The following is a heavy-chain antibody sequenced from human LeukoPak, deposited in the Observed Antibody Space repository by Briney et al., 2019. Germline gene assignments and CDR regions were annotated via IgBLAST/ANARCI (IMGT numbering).Heavy chain of an antibody. CDR2: IKQDGSEK. CDR3: ARDPGLRYFDWSPYFDY. Sequence: GGSLRLSCAASGFTFSSYWMSWVRQAPGKGLEWVANIKQDGSEKYYVDSVKGRFTISRDNAKNSLYLQMNSLRAEDTAVYYCARDPGLRYFDWSPYFDYWGQGTLVTVSS. CDR1: GFTFSSYW. J-gene: IGHJ4*02. D-gene: IGHD3-9*01. V-gene: IGHV3-7*01.